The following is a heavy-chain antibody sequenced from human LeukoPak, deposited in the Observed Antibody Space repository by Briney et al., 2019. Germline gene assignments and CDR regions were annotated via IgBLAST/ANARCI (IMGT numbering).Heavy chain of an antibody. CDR1: GFTFSSYG. CDR3: ARDDSSSGWSN. Sequence: GGSLRLSCAASGFTFSSYGMHWVRQAPGKGLEWVAVIWYDGSNKYYADSVKGRFTISRDNSKNTLYLQMNSLRAEDTAVYYCARDDSSSGWSNWGQGTLVTVSS. D-gene: IGHD6-19*01. J-gene: IGHJ4*02. V-gene: IGHV3-33*01. CDR2: IWYDGSNK.